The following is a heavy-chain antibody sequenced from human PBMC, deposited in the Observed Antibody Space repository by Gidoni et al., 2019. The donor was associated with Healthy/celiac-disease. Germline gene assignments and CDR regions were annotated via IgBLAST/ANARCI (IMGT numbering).Heavy chain of an antibody. V-gene: IGHV3-23*01. CDR3: AKGNNCYDILNAFDI. J-gene: IGHJ3*02. Sequence: EVQLLESGGGLVQPGGSLRLSCADSGFTLTSYAMSWVRQAPGKRLEWVSASGSSGGSTYYANTVGDRLTISRDNSKNTLYLQMNGLRAEDTAVYYCAKGNNCYDILNAFDIWGQGTMVTVSS. CDR1: GFTLTSYA. CDR2: SGSSGGST. D-gene: IGHD3-22*01.